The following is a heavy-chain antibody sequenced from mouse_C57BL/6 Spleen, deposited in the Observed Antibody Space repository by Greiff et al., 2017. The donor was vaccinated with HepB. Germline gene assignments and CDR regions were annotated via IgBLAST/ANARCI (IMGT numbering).Heavy chain of an antibody. Sequence: VMLVESGPELVKPGASVKISCKASGYSFTSYYIHWVKQRPGQGLEWIGWIYPGSGNTKYNEKFKGKATLTADTSSSTAYMQLSSLTSEDSAVYYCARYGSRGAMDYWGQGTSVTVSS. CDR2: IYPGSGNT. CDR1: GYSFTSYY. D-gene: IGHD1-1*01. J-gene: IGHJ4*01. CDR3: ARYGSRGAMDY. V-gene: IGHV1-66*01.